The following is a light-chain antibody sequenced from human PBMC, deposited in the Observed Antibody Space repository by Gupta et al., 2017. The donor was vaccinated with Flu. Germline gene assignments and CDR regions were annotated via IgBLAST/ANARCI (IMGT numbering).Light chain of an antibody. CDR2: WAS. CDR3: QQYDSNPPWT. V-gene: IGKV4-1*01. CDR1: QSVLYSSNNKNY. J-gene: IGKJ1*01. Sequence: DIVMTQSPASLAVSLGERATINCKSSQSVLYSSNNKNYLAWYQQKPGQPPKLLIYWASTREAGVPDRFSGSGSGTDFTLTISSRQAEDVAVYYCQQYDSNPPWTFGQGTKVEIK.